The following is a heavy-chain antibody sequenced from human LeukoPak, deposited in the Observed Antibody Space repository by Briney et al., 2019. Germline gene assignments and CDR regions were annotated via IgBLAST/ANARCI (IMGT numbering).Heavy chain of an antibody. CDR3: ATHSGYGMDV. Sequence: AASVKVSCKASGGTFSSYAISWVRQAPGQGLEWMGGIIPIFGTANYAQKFQGRVTITADESTSTAYMELSSLRSEDTAVYYCATHSGYGMDVWGQGTTVTVSS. V-gene: IGHV1-69*01. J-gene: IGHJ6*02. CDR2: IIPIFGTA. D-gene: IGHD6-25*01. CDR1: GGTFSSYA.